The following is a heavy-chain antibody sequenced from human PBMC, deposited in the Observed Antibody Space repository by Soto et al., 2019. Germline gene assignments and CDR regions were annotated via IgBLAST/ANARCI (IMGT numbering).Heavy chain of an antibody. D-gene: IGHD1-26*01. CDR3: ARDGREASGMDV. Sequence: SETLSLTCTVSGGSISSYYWSWIRQPPGKGLEWIGHIYCSGSTNYNPSLKSRSTISVDTSNNQFSLKLNSVTTADTAVYYCARDGREASGMDVWGQGTKVTVSS. CDR1: GGSISSYY. J-gene: IGHJ6*02. V-gene: IGHV4-59*01. CDR2: IYCSGST.